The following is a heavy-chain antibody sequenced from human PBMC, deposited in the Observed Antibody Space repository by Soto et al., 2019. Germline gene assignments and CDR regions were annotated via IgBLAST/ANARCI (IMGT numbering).Heavy chain of an antibody. CDR2: ISSSSSTI. V-gene: IGHV3-48*01. J-gene: IGHJ1*01. CDR1: GFAFSDYS. CDR3: PRAVYSGRRSFLH. D-gene: IGHD1-26*01. Sequence: PGGSLRLSCAASGFAFSDYSMNWVRQAPGKGLEWVSYISSSSSTIYYADSVKGRFTISRDNAKNSLYLQMNSLRAEDTAVYYCPRAVYSGRRSFLHWGQGTLVTVSS.